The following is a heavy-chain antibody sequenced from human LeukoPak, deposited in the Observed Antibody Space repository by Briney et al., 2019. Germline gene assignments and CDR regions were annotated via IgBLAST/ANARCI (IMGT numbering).Heavy chain of an antibody. CDR2: IDPSDSYT. CDR1: GYSFTSYW. CDR3: ASLYGGSPPYDFDY. V-gene: IGHV5-10-1*01. D-gene: IGHD5-12*01. Sequence: GESLKISCKGSGYSFTSYWVSWGRQMPGKGREWMGRIDPSDSYTNYSPSFQGHVTISADKSISTAYLQWSSLKASDTAMYYCASLYGGSPPYDFDYWGQGTLVTVSS. J-gene: IGHJ4*02.